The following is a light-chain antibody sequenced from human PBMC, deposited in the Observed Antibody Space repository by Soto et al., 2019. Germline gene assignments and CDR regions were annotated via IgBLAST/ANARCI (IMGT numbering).Light chain of an antibody. J-gene: IGKJ1*01. Sequence: EIVLTQSPATLSLSPGETATLSCRASQSVTTQLAWYQQKRGRAPRLIIHGASRRATGIPDRISGSGSGTDFTLTINRLEPEDFVIYYCQQYGSSPWTFGQGTKVDIK. V-gene: IGKV3-20*01. CDR1: QSVTTQ. CDR2: GAS. CDR3: QQYGSSPWT.